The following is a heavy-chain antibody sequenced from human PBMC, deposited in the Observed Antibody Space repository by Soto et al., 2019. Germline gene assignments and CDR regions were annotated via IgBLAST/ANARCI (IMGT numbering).Heavy chain of an antibody. Sequence: GASLKVHWKSCGGTLSSYASSWVRQAPGQGLEWMGGIIPIFGTANYAQKFQGRVTITADKSTSTAYMELSSLRSEDTAVYYCARGLPRGYSGYDSSAWFDPWGQGTLVTVSS. CDR3: ARGLPRGYSGYDSSAWFDP. J-gene: IGHJ5*02. V-gene: IGHV1-69*06. D-gene: IGHD5-12*01. CDR2: IIPIFGTA. CDR1: GGTLSSYA.